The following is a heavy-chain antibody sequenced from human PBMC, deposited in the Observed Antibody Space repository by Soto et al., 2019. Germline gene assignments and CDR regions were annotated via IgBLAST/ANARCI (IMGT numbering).Heavy chain of an antibody. D-gene: IGHD3-10*01. Sequence: GGSLRLSCAASGFTFSSYAMHWVRQAPGKGLEWVAVISYDGSNKYYADSVKGRFTISRDNSKNTLYLQMNSLRAEDRAVYYCARDKDVLLWFGELLSLGPFDYWGQGTLVTVSS. CDR1: GFTFSSYA. CDR3: ARDKDVLLWFGELLSLGPFDY. V-gene: IGHV3-30-3*01. J-gene: IGHJ4*02. CDR2: ISYDGSNK.